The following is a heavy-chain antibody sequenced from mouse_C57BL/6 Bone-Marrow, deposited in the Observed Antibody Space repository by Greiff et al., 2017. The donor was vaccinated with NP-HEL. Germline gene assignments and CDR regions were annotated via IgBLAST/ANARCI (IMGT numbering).Heavy chain of an antibody. J-gene: IGHJ1*03. CDR3: TRPYSNSWYFDV. D-gene: IGHD2-5*01. CDR2: IAPETGGT. CDR1: GYTFTDYE. Sequence: QVQLKQSGAELVRPGASVTLSCKASGYTFTDYEMHWVKQTPVHGLEWIGAIAPETGGTAYNQKFKGKAILTADKSSSTAYMELRSLTSEDSAVYYCTRPYSNSWYFDVWGTGTTVTVSS. V-gene: IGHV1-15*01.